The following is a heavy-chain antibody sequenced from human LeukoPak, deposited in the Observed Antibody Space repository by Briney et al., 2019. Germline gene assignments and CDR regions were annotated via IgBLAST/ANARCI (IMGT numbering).Heavy chain of an antibody. CDR1: GFTFSSYA. Sequence: PGGSLRLSCAASGFTFSSYAMSWVRQAPGKGLEWVSAISGSGGSTYYADSVKGRFTISRDNAKNSLYLQMNSLRAEDTALYYCAKDTESYYYYGMDVWGQGTTVTVSS. CDR2: ISGSGGST. V-gene: IGHV3-23*01. J-gene: IGHJ6*02. CDR3: AKDTESYYYYGMDV.